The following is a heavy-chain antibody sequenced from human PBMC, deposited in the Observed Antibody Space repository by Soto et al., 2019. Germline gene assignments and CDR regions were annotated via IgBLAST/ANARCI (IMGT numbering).Heavy chain of an antibody. Sequence: QVQLQESGPGLVKPSETLSLTCTVSGGSISSYYWSWIRQPPGKGLEWIGYIYYSGRTNYNPSLKSRVTLSVDTSKNQFSLKLSSVTAADTAVYYCAREVIAARRMAWGWPYNWFDPWGQGTLVTVSS. CDR1: GGSISSYY. CDR3: AREVIAARRMAWGWPYNWFDP. D-gene: IGHD6-6*01. V-gene: IGHV4-59*01. J-gene: IGHJ5*02. CDR2: IYYSGRT.